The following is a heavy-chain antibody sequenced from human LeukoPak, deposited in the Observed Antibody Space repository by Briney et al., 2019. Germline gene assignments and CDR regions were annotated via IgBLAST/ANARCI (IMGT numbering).Heavy chain of an antibody. V-gene: IGHV3-23*01. Sequence: GGSLRLSCAASGFTFSQYWMSWVRQAPGKGLEWVSAISGGSADYADSVKGRFSISIDNSKNTLYLQMNSLRAEDTAVYYCAKDRSSRYDFWSGSFSHYYYYYMDVWGKGTTVTVSS. J-gene: IGHJ6*03. D-gene: IGHD3-3*01. CDR1: GFTFSQYW. CDR3: AKDRSSRYDFWSGSFSHYYYYYMDV. CDR2: ISGGSA.